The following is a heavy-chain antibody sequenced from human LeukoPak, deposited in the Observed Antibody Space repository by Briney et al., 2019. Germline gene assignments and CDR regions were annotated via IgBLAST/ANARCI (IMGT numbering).Heavy chain of an antibody. V-gene: IGHV4-39*01. CDR3: ARHLFNYYYYYMDV. D-gene: IGHD3-3*01. J-gene: IGHJ6*03. CDR1: GDSITSNHYY. CDR2: IDYRGNT. Sequence: SETLSLTCTVSGDSITSNHYYWGWTRQPPGRGLEWIGSIDYRGNTYYNASLKTRVTISIDTSKNQFSLSLSSVTAADTALYYCARHLFNYYYYYMDVWGEGTTVAVSS.